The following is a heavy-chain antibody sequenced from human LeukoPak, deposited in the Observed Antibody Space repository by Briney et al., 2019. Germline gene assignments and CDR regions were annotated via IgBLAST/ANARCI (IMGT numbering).Heavy chain of an antibody. Sequence: ASVKVSCKASGYTFTDFYMHWVRQAPGQGLEWMGWINPNSGGTNYAQKFQDRVSMTRDTSISTAYMELSRLRSDDTAVYYCARVDGSPDYWGQGTLVTVSS. V-gene: IGHV1-2*02. CDR1: GYTFTDFY. CDR3: ARVDGSPDY. CDR2: INPNSGGT. J-gene: IGHJ4*02. D-gene: IGHD3-22*01.